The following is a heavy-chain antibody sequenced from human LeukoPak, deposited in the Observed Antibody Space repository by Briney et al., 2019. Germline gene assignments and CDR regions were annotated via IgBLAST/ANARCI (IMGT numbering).Heavy chain of an antibody. Sequence: SETLSLTCTVSGGSISSYYWSWIRQPPGKGLEWIGYIYYSGSTNYNPSLKSRVTMSVDTSKSQFSLKVSSVTAADTAVYYCARLGSDYYYYYGMDVWGQGTTVTVSS. V-gene: IGHV4-59*12. D-gene: IGHD7-27*01. J-gene: IGHJ6*02. CDR3: ARLGSDYYYYYGMDV. CDR2: IYYSGST. CDR1: GGSISSYY.